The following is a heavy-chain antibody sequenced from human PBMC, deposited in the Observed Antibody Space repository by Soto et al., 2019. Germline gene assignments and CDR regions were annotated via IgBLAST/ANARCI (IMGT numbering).Heavy chain of an antibody. D-gene: IGHD5-12*01. CDR2: IYYSGST. CDR1: GGSISSGDYY. V-gene: IGHV4-30-4*01. Sequence: QVQLQESGPGLVKPSQTLSLTCTVSGGSISSGDYYWSWIRQPPGKGLEWIGYIYYSGSTYYNPSLKSRVNISVDTSKNQFSLKLSSVTAADTAVYYCAREMATTDIYYYYYGMDVWGQGTTVTVSS. J-gene: IGHJ6*02. CDR3: AREMATTDIYYYYYGMDV.